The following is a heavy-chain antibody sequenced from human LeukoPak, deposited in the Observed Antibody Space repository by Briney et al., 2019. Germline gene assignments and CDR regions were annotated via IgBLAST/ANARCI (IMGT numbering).Heavy chain of an antibody. Sequence: ASVKVSCKASGYTFTSYGISWVRQAPGQGLEWMGWISAYNGNTNYAQKLQGRVTMTTDTSTSTAYMGLRSLRSDDTAVYYCATTQRTGIAADLDYWGQGTLVTVSS. J-gene: IGHJ4*02. V-gene: IGHV1-18*01. CDR3: ATTQRTGIAADLDY. CDR1: GYTFTSYG. D-gene: IGHD6-13*01. CDR2: ISAYNGNT.